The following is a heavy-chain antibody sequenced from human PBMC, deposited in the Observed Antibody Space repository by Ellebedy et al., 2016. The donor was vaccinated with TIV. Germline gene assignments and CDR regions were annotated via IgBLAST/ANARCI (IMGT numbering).Heavy chain of an antibody. CDR1: GVSVRSYF. CDR3: ARTRGGIVRGIDY. CDR2: IYYSGNT. J-gene: IGHJ4*02. V-gene: IGHV4-59*02. D-gene: IGHD3-10*01. Sequence: GSLRLXXAVSGVSVRSYFWSWIRQPPGKGLEWIGYIYYSGNTNYNPSLKSRVTMSVDTSRNQLSLRLISVTAADTAVYYCARTRGGIVRGIDYWGQGILVTVSS.